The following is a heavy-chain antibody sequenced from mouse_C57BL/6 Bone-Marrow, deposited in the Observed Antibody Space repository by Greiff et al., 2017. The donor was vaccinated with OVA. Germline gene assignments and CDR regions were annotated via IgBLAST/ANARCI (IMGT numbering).Heavy chain of an antibody. V-gene: IGHV5-6*01. Sequence: EVQLVESGGDLVKPGGSLKLSCAASGFTFSSYGMSWVRQTPDKRLEWVATISSGGSYTYYPDSVKGRFTISRDNAKNTLYLQMSSLKSEDTAMYYCARLLWMRAMDYWGQGTSVTVSS. CDR3: ARLLWMRAMDY. CDR1: GFTFSSYG. D-gene: IGHD1-1*02. CDR2: ISSGGSYT. J-gene: IGHJ4*01.